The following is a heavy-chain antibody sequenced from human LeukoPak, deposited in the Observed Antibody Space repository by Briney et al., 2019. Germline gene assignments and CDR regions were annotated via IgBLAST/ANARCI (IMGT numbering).Heavy chain of an antibody. J-gene: IGHJ4*02. CDR2: IYYSGSA. Sequence: PSETLSLTCTVSGGSVSNGNYYWSWLRQPPGKALEWIGYIYYSGSANYNPSLEGRVTISVDTSKNQFSVKLSSVTAADTAVYYCERSQNYYGSGDYWSQGTLVTVSS. D-gene: IGHD3-10*01. CDR1: GGSVSNGNYY. V-gene: IGHV4-61*01. CDR3: ERSQNYYGSGDY.